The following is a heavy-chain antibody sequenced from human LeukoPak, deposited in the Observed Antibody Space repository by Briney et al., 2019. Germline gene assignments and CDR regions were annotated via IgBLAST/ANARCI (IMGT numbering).Heavy chain of an antibody. CDR2: NNHRGSA. CDR3: AREFGSGFYY. CDR1: GGSISTYY. D-gene: IGHD3-10*01. J-gene: IGHJ4*02. V-gene: IGHV4-59*01. Sequence: SETLSLTWTVSGGSISTYYWNWIRQPPGRGLEWIAYNNHRGSANYDPFLRSRVSISVDTSKNQFSLKLSSVTAADTAEYYCAREFGSGFYYWGQGILVTVSS.